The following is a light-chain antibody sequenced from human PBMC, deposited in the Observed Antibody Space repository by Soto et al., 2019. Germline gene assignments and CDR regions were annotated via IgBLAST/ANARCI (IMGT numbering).Light chain of an antibody. CDR1: QSVSSIY. V-gene: IGKV3-20*01. J-gene: IGKJ1*01. CDR2: GAS. Sequence: EIVLTQSPGTLSLSPGERATLSCSASQSVSSIYLAWYQHKPGQAPRLLIYGASSRATGIPDRFSGSGSGTDFTLTISRLEPEDFAVYYCQQYGSSSWTFGRGTTVAIK. CDR3: QQYGSSSWT.